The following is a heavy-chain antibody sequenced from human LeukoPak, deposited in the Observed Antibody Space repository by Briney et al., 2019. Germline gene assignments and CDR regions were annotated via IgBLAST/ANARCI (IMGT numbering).Heavy chain of an antibody. V-gene: IGHV4-59*01. CDR3: ARKNVGYRSGQLDY. CDR1: GGSISSYY. D-gene: IGHD2-15*01. J-gene: IGHJ4*02. Sequence: SETLSLTCTVSGGSISSYYWSWIRQPPGKGLEWIGYIYYSGSTNYNPSLKSRVTISVDTSKNQFSLKLSSGTAADTAVYYCARKNVGYRSGQLDYWGQGTLVTVSS. CDR2: IYYSGST.